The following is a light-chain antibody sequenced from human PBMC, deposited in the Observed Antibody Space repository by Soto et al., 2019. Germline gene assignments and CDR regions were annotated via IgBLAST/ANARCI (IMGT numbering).Light chain of an antibody. V-gene: IGKV1-5*03. CDR2: KAS. Sequence: DIPMTQSPSTLSASVGDRVTITCRASQSISTWMAWYQQKAGKAPKLLIYKASSLEGGVPSRFSGSGSVTEFNITISSLQPDDFATYYCQQYNTYPLTFGGGTTVEIK. J-gene: IGKJ4*01. CDR1: QSISTW. CDR3: QQYNTYPLT.